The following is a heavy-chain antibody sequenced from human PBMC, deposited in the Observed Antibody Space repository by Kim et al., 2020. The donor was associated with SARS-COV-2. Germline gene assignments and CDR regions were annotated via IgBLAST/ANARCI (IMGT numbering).Heavy chain of an antibody. CDR1: GFTFGDYA. V-gene: IGHV3-49*04. J-gene: IGHJ4*02. CDR3: TTREYQLLSDY. CDR2: IRSKAYGGTT. Sequence: GGSLRLSCTASGFTFGDYAMSWVRQAPGKGLEWVGFIRSKAYGGTTEYAASVKGRFTISRDDSKSIAYLQMNSLKTEDTAVYYCTTREYQLLSDYWGQGTLVTVSS. D-gene: IGHD2-2*01.